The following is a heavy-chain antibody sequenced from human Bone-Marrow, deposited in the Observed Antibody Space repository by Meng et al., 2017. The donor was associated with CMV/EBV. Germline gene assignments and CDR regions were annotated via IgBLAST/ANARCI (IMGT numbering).Heavy chain of an antibody. V-gene: IGHV4-34*01. D-gene: IGHD3-3*01. CDR3: ARGPIRFLEWRNWFDP. CDR1: GGSFSGYY. Sequence: YGGSFSGYYWSSIRQPPGKGLEWIGEINHSGSTNYNPSLKSRVTISVDTSKNQFSLKLSSVTAADTAVYYCARGPIRFLEWRNWFDPWGQGTLVTVSS. J-gene: IGHJ5*02. CDR2: INHSGST.